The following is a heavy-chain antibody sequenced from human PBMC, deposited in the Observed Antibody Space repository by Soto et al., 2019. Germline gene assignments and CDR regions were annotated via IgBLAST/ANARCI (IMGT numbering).Heavy chain of an antibody. CDR3: ARDVGLQHDTGYYDFWSGKNNWFDP. CDR1: GGSISGHY. Sequence: PSETLSLTGTVSGGSISGHYWSWIRQPRGKGLQYIGYISYSGSTNYNPSLKSRVTISVDTSNNRFSLRLSSVTAADTAVYYCARDVGLQHDTGYYDFWSGKNNWFDPWGQGTLVTVSS. V-gene: IGHV4-59*11. CDR2: ISYSGST. D-gene: IGHD3-3*01. J-gene: IGHJ5*02.